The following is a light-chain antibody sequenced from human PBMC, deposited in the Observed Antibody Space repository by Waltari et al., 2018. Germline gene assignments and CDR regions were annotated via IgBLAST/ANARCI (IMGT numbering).Light chain of an antibody. J-gene: IGKJ1*01. CDR2: WAS. CDR1: QSVLYSSNNKNY. V-gene: IGKV4-1*01. CDR3: QQYYSTPRT. Sequence: DIVMTQSPDSLAVLLGERATINFNSSQSVLYSSNNKNYLAWYQQKPGQPPKLLIYWASTRQSGVPDRFSGSGSGTDFTLTISSLQAEDVAVYYCQQYYSTPRTFGQGTKVEIK.